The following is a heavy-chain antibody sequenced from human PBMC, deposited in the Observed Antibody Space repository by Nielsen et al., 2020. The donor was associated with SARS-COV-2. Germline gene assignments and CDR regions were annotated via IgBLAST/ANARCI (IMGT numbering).Heavy chain of an antibody. V-gene: IGHV3-48*02. CDR1: GFTFSSYS. J-gene: IGHJ6*03. D-gene: IGHD2/OR15-2a*01. Sequence: GESLKISCAASGFTFSSYSMNWVRQAPGKGLEWVSYISSSSSTIYYADSVKGRFTISRDNAKNSLYLQMNSLRDEDTAVYYCARWGRLLIQAYYYYYYMDVWGKGTTVTVSS. CDR3: ARWGRLLIQAYYYYYYMDV. CDR2: ISSSSSTI.